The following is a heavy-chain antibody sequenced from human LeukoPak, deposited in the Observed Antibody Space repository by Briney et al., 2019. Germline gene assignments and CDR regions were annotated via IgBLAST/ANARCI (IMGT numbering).Heavy chain of an antibody. CDR3: ARWVAAVPKMFDP. V-gene: IGHV4-34*01. CDR2: INHDGSI. Sequence: SETLSLTCAVYGGSLSGYYWTWIRQSPGRGLEWIGEINHDGSITYNPSLKSRVTMSLDTSKNQFSLRVNSVTAADTAVYYCARWVAAVPKMFDPWGRGTPVTVSS. D-gene: IGHD6-13*01. CDR1: GGSLSGYY. J-gene: IGHJ5*02.